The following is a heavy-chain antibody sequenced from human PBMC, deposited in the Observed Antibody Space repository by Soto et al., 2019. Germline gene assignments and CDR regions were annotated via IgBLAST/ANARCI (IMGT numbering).Heavy chain of an antibody. Sequence: SETLSLTCTVSGGSISSGGYSWSWIRQTPGKGLEWIGYIYPTGKTYYNPSLENRATLSIDTSQNQFSLQMDTLRPDDTAIYYCARDTVTSLTPYQGFYYYGMDVWGQGTTVTVSS. CDR2: IYPTGKT. J-gene: IGHJ6*02. CDR1: GGSISSGGYS. D-gene: IGHD2-2*01. CDR3: ARDTVTSLTPYQGFYYYGMDV. V-gene: IGHV4-30-2*01.